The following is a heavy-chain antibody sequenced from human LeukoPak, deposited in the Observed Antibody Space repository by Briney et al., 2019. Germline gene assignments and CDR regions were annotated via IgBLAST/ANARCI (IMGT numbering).Heavy chain of an antibody. CDR3: ASDRRFGSGRRYHHNGMDV. CDR2: ISAYNGDT. D-gene: IGHD3-10*01. CDR1: GYTFTSYG. Sequence: VASVKVSCKASGYTFTSYGLSWVRQAPGQGLEWVGWISAYNGDTKYAQKFQGRVTMTTDTSSRTAYMEVRSLRSDDTAVYFCASDRRFGSGRRYHHNGMDVWGQGTTVIVSS. V-gene: IGHV1-18*01. J-gene: IGHJ6*02.